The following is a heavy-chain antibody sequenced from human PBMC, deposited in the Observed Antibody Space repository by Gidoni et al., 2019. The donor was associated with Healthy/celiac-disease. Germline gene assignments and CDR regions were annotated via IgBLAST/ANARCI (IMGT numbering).Heavy chain of an antibody. V-gene: IGHV1-2*06. D-gene: IGHD1-20*01. CDR3: ANYNWNDSSDDY. J-gene: IGHJ4*02. CDR2: INPNSGGT. Sequence: QAQLVQSGAELKKPGASVKVSCKASGHTFAGYYMHWVRQAPGQGLEWMGRINPNSGGTNYAQKFQGRVTMTRDTSISTAYMELSRLRSDDTAVYYCANYNWNDSSDDYWGQGTLVTVSS. CDR1: GHTFAGYY.